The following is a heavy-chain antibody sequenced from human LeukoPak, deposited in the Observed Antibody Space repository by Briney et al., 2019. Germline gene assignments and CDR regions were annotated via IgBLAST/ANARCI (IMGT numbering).Heavy chain of an antibody. CDR1: GYTFTICG. CDR2: VSAYNGDT. Sequence: EASVKVSCKASGYTFTICGICWVRQAPGQGREWMGWVSAYNGDTNYAKKFQGRVTITTDTSTSTAYMELRSLRSDDTAVYYCARDAPQWRNAFDFWGQGTMVTVSS. CDR3: ARDAPQWRNAFDF. V-gene: IGHV1-18*01. J-gene: IGHJ3*01. D-gene: IGHD6-19*01.